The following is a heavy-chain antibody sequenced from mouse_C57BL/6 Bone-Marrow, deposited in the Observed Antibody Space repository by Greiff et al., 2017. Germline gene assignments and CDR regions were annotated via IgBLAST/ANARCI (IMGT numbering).Heavy chain of an antibody. J-gene: IGHJ2*01. CDR3: TRAPYGSSQYYFDY. CDR1: GFTFSSYA. V-gene: IGHV5-9-1*02. D-gene: IGHD1-1*01. CDR2: ISSGGDYI. Sequence: EVKVVESGEGLVKPGGSLKLSCAASGFTFSSYAMSWVRQTPEKRLEWVAYISSGGDYIYYADTVKGRFTISRDNARNTLYLQMSSLKSEDTAMYYCTRAPYGSSQYYFDYWGQGTTLTVSS.